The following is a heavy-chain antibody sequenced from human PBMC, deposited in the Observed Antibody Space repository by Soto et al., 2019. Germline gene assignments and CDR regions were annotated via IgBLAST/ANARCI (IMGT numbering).Heavy chain of an antibody. CDR2: IIPIFGTA. CDR1: GGTFSSYA. D-gene: IGHD3-3*01. J-gene: IGHJ6*02. V-gene: IGHV1-69*13. CDR3: ARSVWSGSLRYYYYGMDV. Sequence: ASVKVSCKASGGTFSSYAISWVRQAPGQGLEWMGGIIPIFGTANYAQKFQGRVTITAEESTSTAYMELSSPRSEDTAVYYCARSVWSGSLRYYYYGMDVWGQGTTVTVSS.